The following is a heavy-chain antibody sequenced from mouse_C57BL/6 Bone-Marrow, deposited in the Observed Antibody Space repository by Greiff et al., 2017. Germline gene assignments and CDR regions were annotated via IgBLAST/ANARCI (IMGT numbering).Heavy chain of an antibody. D-gene: IGHD4-1*01. V-gene: IGHV1-26*01. CDR2: INPNNGGT. CDR3: ASPNWAWFAY. J-gene: IGHJ3*01. CDR1: GYTFTDYY. Sequence: VQLKESGPELVKPGASVKISCKASGYTFTDYYMNWVKQSHGKSLEWIGDINPNNGGTSYNQKFKGKATLTVDKSSSTAYMELRSLTSEDSAVYYCASPNWAWFAYWGQGTLVTVSA.